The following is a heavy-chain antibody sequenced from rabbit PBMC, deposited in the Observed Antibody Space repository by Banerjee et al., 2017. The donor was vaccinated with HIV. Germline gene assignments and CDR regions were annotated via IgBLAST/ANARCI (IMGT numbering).Heavy chain of an antibody. CDR1: GFSFSSGYY. CDR2: IDSSSGST. J-gene: IGHJ3*01. V-gene: IGHV1S40*01. CDR3: ARGLVAGVLDL. Sequence: QQLVESGGGLVKPGASLTLTCKASGFSFSSGYYMCWVRQAPGKGLEWIACIDSSSGSTYYANWAKGRFTVSKTSSTTVTLQMTSLTAADTATYFCARGLVAGVLDLWGQGTLVTVS. D-gene: IGHD3-3*01.